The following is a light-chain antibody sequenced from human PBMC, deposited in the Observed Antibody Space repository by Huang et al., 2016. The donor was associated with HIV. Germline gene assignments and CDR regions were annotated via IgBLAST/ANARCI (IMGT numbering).Light chain of an antibody. CDR2: AAS. CDR3: QQSYSTPRYT. Sequence: DIQMTQSPSSLSASVGERVTITCRASQSISSYLNWYQQKPGKAPKLLSYAASSLQSGVPSRFSCSGSGTDFTLTISSLQPEDFATYYCQQSYSTPRYTFGQGTKLEIK. J-gene: IGKJ2*01. V-gene: IGKV1-39*01. CDR1: QSISSY.